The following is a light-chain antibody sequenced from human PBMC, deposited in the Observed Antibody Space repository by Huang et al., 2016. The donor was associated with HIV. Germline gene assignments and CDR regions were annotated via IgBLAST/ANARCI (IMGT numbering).Light chain of an antibody. CDR3: QQRSTWPLT. CDR1: QSVGSY. Sequence: EVMLTQSPSILSLSLGGTGTISCKASQSVGSYVAWYQQRPGQSPRLLLYDTSNRAAGIPTRVSGSVSGTDFTLTISGLESGDLGVFYCQQRSTWPLTFGGGTKVA. V-gene: IGKV3-11*01. J-gene: IGKJ4*01. CDR2: DTS.